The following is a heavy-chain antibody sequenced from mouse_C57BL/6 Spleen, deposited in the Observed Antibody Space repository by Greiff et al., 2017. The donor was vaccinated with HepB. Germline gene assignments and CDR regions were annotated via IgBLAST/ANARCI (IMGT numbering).Heavy chain of an antibody. D-gene: IGHD2-3*01. Sequence: DVKLVESGPGLVKPSQSLSLTCSVTGYSITSGYYWNWIRQFPGNKLEWMGYISYDGSNNYNPSLKNRISITRDTSKNQFFLKLNSVTTEDTATYYCAREILYDGYYNFDYWGQGTTLTVSS. J-gene: IGHJ2*01. CDR2: ISYDGSN. CDR3: AREILYDGYYNFDY. V-gene: IGHV3-6*01. CDR1: GYSITSGYY.